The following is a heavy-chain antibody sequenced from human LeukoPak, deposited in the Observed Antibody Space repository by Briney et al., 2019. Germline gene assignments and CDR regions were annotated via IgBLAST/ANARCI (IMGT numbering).Heavy chain of an antibody. Sequence: SETLSLTCGVYGGSLSGYYWSWIHQSPGKGLEWIGQIHHSGSANYNPSLRSRVTISMDTSKNQFSLNLSSVTAADTAVYYCAKHGSYHFDYWGQGTLVTVSS. CDR3: AKHGSYHFDY. CDR2: IHHSGSA. V-gene: IGHV4-34*01. CDR1: GGSLSGYY. J-gene: IGHJ4*02. D-gene: IGHD3-10*01.